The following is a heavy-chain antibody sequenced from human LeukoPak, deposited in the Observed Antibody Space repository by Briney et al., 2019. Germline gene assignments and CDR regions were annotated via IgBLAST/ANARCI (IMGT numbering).Heavy chain of an antibody. Sequence: SVKVSCKASGGTFSSYAISWVRQAPGQGLEWMGGIIPIFGTANYAQKFQGRVTITADESTSTAYMELSSLTSADTATYYCARGRWVGTTQAYYLDFWGQGTLVTVSS. D-gene: IGHD1-26*01. V-gene: IGHV1-69*01. CDR2: IIPIFGTA. CDR3: ARGRWVGTTQAYYLDF. J-gene: IGHJ4*02. CDR1: GGTFSSYA.